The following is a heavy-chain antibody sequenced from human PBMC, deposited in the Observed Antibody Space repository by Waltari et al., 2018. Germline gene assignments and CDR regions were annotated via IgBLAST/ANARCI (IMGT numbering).Heavy chain of an antibody. J-gene: IGHJ4*02. CDR3: ARRRGDYSDFNY. V-gene: IGHV5-51*01. D-gene: IGHD4-4*01. Sequence: EVRLVQSGAEVKKPGESLKISCQASGYTFSDYWIGWVRQMPGKGLEWMGVIYPGDSATQYSPTFQGQVTISVDKSIGTAYLHWSSLKASDTAVYYCARRRGDYSDFNYWGQGTLVTVSS. CDR2: IYPGDSAT. CDR1: GYTFSDYW.